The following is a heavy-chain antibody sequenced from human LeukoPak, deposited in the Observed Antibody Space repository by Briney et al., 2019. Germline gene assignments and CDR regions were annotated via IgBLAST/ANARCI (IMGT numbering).Heavy chain of an antibody. J-gene: IGHJ4*02. CDR1: GGSIRSSYYY. V-gene: IGHV4-39*07. CDR2: IYDSGST. CDR3: ARGVFYYGSGSYEDY. Sequence: SETLSLTCTVSGGSIRSSYYYWGWIRQPPGKGLEWIGSIYDSGSTYYNPSLKSRVTISVDTSKNQFSLKLSSVTAADTAVYYCARGVFYYGSGSYEDYWGQGTLVTVSS. D-gene: IGHD3-10*01.